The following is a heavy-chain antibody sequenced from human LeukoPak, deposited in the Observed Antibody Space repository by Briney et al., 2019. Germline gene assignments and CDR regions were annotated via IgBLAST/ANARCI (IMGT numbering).Heavy chain of an antibody. CDR1: GFTFSNYA. CDR2: ISGGGGTT. D-gene: IGHD2-2*02. Sequence: GGSLRLSCAASGFTFSNYAMSWVRQAPGKGLEWVSDISGGGGTTNYADSVKGRFTVSRDNSKNTLYLQMNSLKTEDTAVYYCTRVGCSSTSCYTHSGAFDIWGQGTMVTVSS. V-gene: IGHV3-23*01. J-gene: IGHJ3*02. CDR3: TRVGCSSTSCYTHSGAFDI.